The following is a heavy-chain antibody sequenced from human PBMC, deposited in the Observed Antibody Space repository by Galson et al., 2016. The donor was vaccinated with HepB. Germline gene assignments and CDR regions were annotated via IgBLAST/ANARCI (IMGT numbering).Heavy chain of an antibody. CDR3: VKDSFYSYGQGNDLFY. D-gene: IGHD3-10*01. J-gene: IGHJ4*02. CDR1: GFTFSGYA. V-gene: IGHV3-64D*06. Sequence: SLRLSCAASGFTFSGYAMPWVRQVPGRGLECVSAMSSNGGTTYYADSVKGRFNISRDNSKNTLYLQMRSLRAEDTAVYCGVKDSFYSYGQGNDLFYWGQGTPVTVAS. CDR2: MSSNGGTT.